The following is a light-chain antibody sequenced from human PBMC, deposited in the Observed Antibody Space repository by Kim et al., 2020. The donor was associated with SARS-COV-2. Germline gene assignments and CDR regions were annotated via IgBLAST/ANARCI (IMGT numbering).Light chain of an antibody. Sequence: SYELTQPPSVSVSPGQTASITCSGDKLGDKYACWYQQKPGQSPVLVIHQDSKRPSGIPERFSGSNSGNTATLTISGTQAMDEADYYCQAWDSSIVVFGGGTQLTVL. V-gene: IGLV3-1*01. CDR2: QDS. CDR1: KLGDKY. J-gene: IGLJ2*01. CDR3: QAWDSSIVV.